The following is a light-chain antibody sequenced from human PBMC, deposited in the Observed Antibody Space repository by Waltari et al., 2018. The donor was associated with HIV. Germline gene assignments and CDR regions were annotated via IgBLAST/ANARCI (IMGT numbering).Light chain of an antibody. CDR2: DVS. CDR3: CSYAGAYTVI. Sequence: QSALTQPRSVSGSTGQSVTISCTGTSSDVGAYDYVSWYPQPPGQAPKLIIYDVSPRPSRVPVRFSRSKSGDPASLTISGLQGEDAAEYYCCSYAGAYTVILGGGTKLTVL. V-gene: IGLV2-11*01. J-gene: IGLJ2*01. CDR1: SSDVGAYDY.